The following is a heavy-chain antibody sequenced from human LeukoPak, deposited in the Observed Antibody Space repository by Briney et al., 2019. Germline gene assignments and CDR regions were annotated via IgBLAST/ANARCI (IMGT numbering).Heavy chain of an antibody. J-gene: IGHJ4*02. CDR1: GFTFSSYS. Sequence: GGSLRLSCAASGFTFSSYSMNWVRQAPGKGLEWVSYISSSSSYIYYADSVKGRFTISSDNAKNSLYLQMNSLRAEDTAVYYCARVNGGSYSSYFDYWGQGTLVTVSS. CDR3: ARVNGGSYSSYFDY. V-gene: IGHV3-21*01. D-gene: IGHD1-26*01. CDR2: ISSSSSYI.